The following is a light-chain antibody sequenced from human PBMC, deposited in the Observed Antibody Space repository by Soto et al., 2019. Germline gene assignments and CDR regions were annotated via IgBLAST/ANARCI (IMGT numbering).Light chain of an antibody. J-gene: IGLJ2*01. Sequence: QSALTQPASVSGSPGQSITISCTGTSSDVGRYNYVSWYQQHPGKAPKVMIYGVSNRPSGVSNRFSGSKSGNTASLTISGLQAEDESDYYCSAYTSNTTVIFGGGTKLTVL. CDR3: SAYTSNTTVI. CDR2: GVS. V-gene: IGLV2-14*01. CDR1: SSDVGRYNY.